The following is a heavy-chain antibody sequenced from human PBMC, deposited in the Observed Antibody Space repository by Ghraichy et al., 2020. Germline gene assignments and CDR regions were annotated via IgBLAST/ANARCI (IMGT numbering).Heavy chain of an antibody. CDR2: IYYSGST. CDR3: ARGNPHRYCSGGSCYPFDY. Sequence: SETLSLTCTVSGGSISSYYWSWIRQPPGKGLEWIGYIYYSGSTNYNPSLKSRVTISVDTSKNQFSLKLSSVTAADTAVYYCARGNPHRYCSGGSCYPFDYWGQGTLVTVSS. V-gene: IGHV4-59*01. CDR1: GGSISSYY. J-gene: IGHJ4*02. D-gene: IGHD2-15*01.